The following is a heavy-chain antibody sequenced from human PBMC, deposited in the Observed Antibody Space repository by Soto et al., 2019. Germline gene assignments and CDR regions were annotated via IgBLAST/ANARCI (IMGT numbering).Heavy chain of an antibody. J-gene: IGHJ5*02. CDR1: GVYISPYY. CDR3: AGWDYDILTGFPRFDP. CDR2: IFYSGNT. V-gene: IGHV4-59*01. D-gene: IGHD3-9*01. Sequence: SETLSLTCTVSGVYISPYYWSWIRQPPGKGLEWIGYIFYSGNTNYNPSLRSRVTISVDTSKNQFSLKLSSVTAADTAVYYCAGWDYDILTGFPRFDPWGQGTLVTVSS.